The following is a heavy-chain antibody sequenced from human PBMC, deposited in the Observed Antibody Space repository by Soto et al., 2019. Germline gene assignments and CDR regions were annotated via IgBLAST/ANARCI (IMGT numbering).Heavy chain of an antibody. CDR2: IDWDDDK. J-gene: IGHJ4*02. CDR1: GFSLSTSGMR. D-gene: IGHD6-6*01. V-gene: IGHV2-70*04. CDR3: ARTRIAARPFDY. Sequence: SGPTLVNPTQTLTLTCTFSGFSLSTSGMRVSWIRQPPGKALEWLARIDWDDDKFYSTSLKTRLTTSKDTSKNQVVLTMTNMDPVDTATYYCARTRIAARPFDYWGQGTLVTVSS.